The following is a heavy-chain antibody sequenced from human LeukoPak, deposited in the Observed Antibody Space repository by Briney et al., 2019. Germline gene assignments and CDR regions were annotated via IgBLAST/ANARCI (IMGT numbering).Heavy chain of an antibody. V-gene: IGHV3-23*01. CDR2: ISGSGGST. Sequence: PGGSLRLSCVVSGFTVSNNYMKWVRQAPGKGLEWVSAISGSGGSTYYADSVKGRFTISRDNSKNTLYLQMNSLRAEDTAVYYCAKLCQRFLGCMDVWGQGTTVTVSS. D-gene: IGHD3-3*01. CDR1: GFTVSNNY. J-gene: IGHJ6*02. CDR3: AKLCQRFLGCMDV.